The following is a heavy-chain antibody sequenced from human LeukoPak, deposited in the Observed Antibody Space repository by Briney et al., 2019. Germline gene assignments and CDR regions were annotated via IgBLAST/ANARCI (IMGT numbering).Heavy chain of an antibody. V-gene: IGHV4-38-2*02. Sequence: SETLSLTCAVSGYSISSGYYWGWIRQPPGKGLEWIGSIYHSGSTHYNPSLKSRVTISVDTSKNQFSLKLSSVTAADTAVYYCAREKDYFDWFHDAFDIWGQGTMVTVSS. CDR2: IYHSGST. D-gene: IGHD3-9*01. J-gene: IGHJ3*02. CDR3: AREKDYFDWFHDAFDI. CDR1: GYSISSGYY.